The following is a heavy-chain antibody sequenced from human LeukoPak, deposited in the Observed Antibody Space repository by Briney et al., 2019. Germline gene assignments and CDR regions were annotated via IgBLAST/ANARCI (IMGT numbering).Heavy chain of an antibody. D-gene: IGHD2-2*01. J-gene: IGHJ5*02. CDR3: AKADCSSTSCSNWFDP. CDR1: GFTFSSYA. CDR2: ISWNSGSI. V-gene: IGHV3-9*01. Sequence: GGSLRLSCAASGFTFSSYAMSWVRQAPGKGLEWVSGISWNSGSIGYADSVKGRFTISRDNAKNSLYLQMNSLRAEDTALYYCAKADCSSTSCSNWFDPWGQGTLVTVSS.